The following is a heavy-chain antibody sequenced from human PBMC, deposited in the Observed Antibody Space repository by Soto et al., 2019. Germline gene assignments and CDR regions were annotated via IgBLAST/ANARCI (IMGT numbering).Heavy chain of an antibody. D-gene: IGHD3-10*01. CDR1: GFTFSTHA. CDR3: AKDRLVRGVLY. Sequence: GSLRLSCAASGFTFSTHAMSWVRRAPGKGLEWVSTISPTGGGTYYADSVKGRFTISRDNSKNTLYLQMNSLRAEDTAVYYCAKDRLVRGVLYWGQGTLVTVSS. CDR2: ISPTGGGT. J-gene: IGHJ4*02. V-gene: IGHV3-23*01.